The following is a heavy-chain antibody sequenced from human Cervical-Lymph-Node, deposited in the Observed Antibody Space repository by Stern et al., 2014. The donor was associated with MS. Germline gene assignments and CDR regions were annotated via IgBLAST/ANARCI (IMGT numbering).Heavy chain of an antibody. CDR1: GYTFTSYG. CDR2: ISVDNGNT. CDR3: AVAAAGTSWFDP. V-gene: IGHV1-18*01. J-gene: IGHJ5*02. Sequence: QVQLVQSGAEVRKPGASVKLSCKASGYTFTSYGISWVRQAPGPGLEGKGWISVDNGNTEYAQKFQGRVTMTADTSTDTAYMELRRLRSDETAVYYCAVAAAGTSWFDPWGQGTLVTVTS. D-gene: IGHD6-13*01.